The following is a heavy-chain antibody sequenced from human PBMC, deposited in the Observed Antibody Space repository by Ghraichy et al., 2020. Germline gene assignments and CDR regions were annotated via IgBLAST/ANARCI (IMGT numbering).Heavy chain of an antibody. CDR2: IRNKANNYAT. J-gene: IGHJ2*01. CDR1: GFTFSGSA. D-gene: IGHD5-12*01. CDR3: ASPYDFPYWDFDL. V-gene: IGHV3-73*01. Sequence: GGSLRLSCAASGFTFSGSAIHGGRQASGKGQEWVGRIRNKANNYATEYAASVKGRFTVSRDDSKNTAYLRMNRLKTEDTAVYYCASPYDFPYWDFDLWGRGTLVTVSS.